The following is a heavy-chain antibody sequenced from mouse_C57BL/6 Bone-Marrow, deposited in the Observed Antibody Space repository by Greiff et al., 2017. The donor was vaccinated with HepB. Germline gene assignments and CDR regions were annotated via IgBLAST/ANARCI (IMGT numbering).Heavy chain of an antibody. CDR3: TVGGWLDAY. V-gene: IGHV6-3*01. CDR2: IRLKSDNYAT. J-gene: IGHJ3*01. CDR1: GFTFSNYW. D-gene: IGHD2-3*01. Sequence: EVKLQESGGGLVQPGGSMKLSCVASGFTFSNYWMNWVRQSPEKGLEWVAQIRLKSDNYATHYAESVKGRFTISRDDSKSSVYLQMNNLRAEDTGIYYCTVGGWLDAYWGQGTLVTVSA.